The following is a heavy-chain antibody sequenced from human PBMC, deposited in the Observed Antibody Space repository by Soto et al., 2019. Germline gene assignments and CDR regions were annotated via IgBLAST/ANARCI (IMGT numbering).Heavy chain of an antibody. CDR3: ARVRYYDSSGYLNYFDY. J-gene: IGHJ4*02. Sequence: GGSLRLSCAASGFTFSSYWMSWVRQAPGKGLEWVANIKQDGSEKYYVDSVKGRFTISRDNAKNSLYLQMNSLRAEDTAVYYCARVRYYDSSGYLNYFDYRGQGTLVTVSS. CDR2: IKQDGSEK. V-gene: IGHV3-7*03. CDR1: GFTFSSYW. D-gene: IGHD3-22*01.